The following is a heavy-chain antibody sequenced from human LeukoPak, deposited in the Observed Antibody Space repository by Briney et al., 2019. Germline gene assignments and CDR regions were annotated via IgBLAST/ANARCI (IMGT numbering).Heavy chain of an antibody. CDR2: INAGNGNT. J-gene: IGHJ4*02. V-gene: IGHV1-3*01. CDR3: LKLDY. CDR1: GYTFTSYA. Sequence: ASVKVSCKASGYTFTSYAMHWVRQAPGQRLEWMGWINAGNGNTKCSQKFQGRVTITRDTSASTAYMELSSLRSEDTAVYYCLKLDYWGQGTLVTVSS.